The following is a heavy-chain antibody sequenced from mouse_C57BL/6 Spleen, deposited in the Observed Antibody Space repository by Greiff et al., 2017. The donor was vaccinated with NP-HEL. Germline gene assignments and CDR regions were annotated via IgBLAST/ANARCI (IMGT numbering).Heavy chain of an antibody. J-gene: IGHJ2*01. V-gene: IGHV1-63*01. D-gene: IGHD1-1*01. CDR2: IYPGGGYT. Sequence: VQLQQSGAELVRPGTSVKMSCKASGYTFTNFWIGWAKQRPGPGLAWIGYIYPGGGYTNYNEKFKGKATPTADTSSSTAYMQFSSLTSEDSAIYYCARGDGSRDYWGQGTTLTVSS. CDR1: GYTFTNFW. CDR3: ARGDGSRDY.